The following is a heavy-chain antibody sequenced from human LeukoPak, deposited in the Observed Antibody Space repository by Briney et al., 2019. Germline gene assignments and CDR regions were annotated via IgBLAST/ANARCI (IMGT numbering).Heavy chain of an antibody. CDR2: FYYSGST. Sequence: KPSETLPLTCTVSGGSISSYYWSWIRQPPGKGLEWIGSFYYSGSTYYNPSLKSRVTISVDTSKNQFSLKLSSVTAADTAVYYCARGGTFVAARVDYWGQGTLVTVSS. CDR1: GGSISSYY. D-gene: IGHD6-6*01. CDR3: ARGGTFVAARVDY. J-gene: IGHJ4*02. V-gene: IGHV4-39*01.